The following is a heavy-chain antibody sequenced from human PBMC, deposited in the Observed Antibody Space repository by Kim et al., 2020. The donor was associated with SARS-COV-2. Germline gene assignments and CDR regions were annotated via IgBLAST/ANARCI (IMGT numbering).Heavy chain of an antibody. CDR3: ARPPRAVLGFFQL. CDR1: GFSFSNNV. V-gene: IGHV3-30*04. CDR2: ISFDGTNI. Sequence: GGSLRLSCAVSGFSFSNNVMHWVRQAPGKGPEWVALISFDGTNIYYADAVKGRFTISRDNSKNTLYLEMNSLRVEDTAVYFCARPPRAVLGFFQLWGQGTPVTVSS. D-gene: IGHD6-19*01. J-gene: IGHJ1*01.